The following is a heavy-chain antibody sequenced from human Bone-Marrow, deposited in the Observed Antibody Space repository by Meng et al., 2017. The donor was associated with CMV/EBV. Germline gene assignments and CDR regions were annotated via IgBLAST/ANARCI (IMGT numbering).Heavy chain of an antibody. Sequence: SLKISCAASGFTFDDYAMHWVRQAPGKGLEWVSGISWNSGSIGYADSVKGRVTISRDNAKNSLYLQMNSLRAEDTAVYYCARVPFMVRGTFDYWGQGTLVTVSS. CDR1: GFTFDDYA. CDR3: ARVPFMVRGTFDY. J-gene: IGHJ4*02. CDR2: ISWNSGSI. V-gene: IGHV3-9*01. D-gene: IGHD3-10*01.